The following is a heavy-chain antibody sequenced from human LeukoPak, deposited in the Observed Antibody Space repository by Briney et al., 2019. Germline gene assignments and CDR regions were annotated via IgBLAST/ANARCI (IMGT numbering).Heavy chain of an antibody. CDR2: IKQDGSEK. J-gene: IGHJ5*02. Sequence: PGGSLRLSCAASGFTFSSYWMSWVRQAPGKGLGWVANIKQDGSEKYYVDSVKGRLTISRDNAKNSLYLQMNSLRAEDTAVYYCARDLLYSSHHWFDPWGQGTLVTVSS. V-gene: IGHV3-7*05. D-gene: IGHD6-13*01. CDR3: ARDLLYSSHHWFDP. CDR1: GFTFSSYW.